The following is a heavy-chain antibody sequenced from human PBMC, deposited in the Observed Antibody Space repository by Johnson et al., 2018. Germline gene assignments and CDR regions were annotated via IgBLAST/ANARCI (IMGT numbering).Heavy chain of an antibody. V-gene: IGHV3-33*01. J-gene: IGHJ3*02. CDR1: GFTFSTYG. CDR3: ARGEGVAFDI. Sequence: VQLVQSGGGVVQPGRSLRLSCAASGFTFSTYGMHWVRQAPGKGLEWVAVIWYDGSNKYYVDSVKGRFTISRDNSKNTLYLQMNSLRAEDTAVYYCARGEGVAFDIWGQGTMVTVSS. CDR2: IWYDGSNK.